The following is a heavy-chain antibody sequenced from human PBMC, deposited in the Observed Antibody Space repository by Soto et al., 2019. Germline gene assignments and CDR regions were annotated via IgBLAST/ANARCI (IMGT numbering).Heavy chain of an antibody. V-gene: IGHV4-39*02. J-gene: IGHJ4*02. D-gene: IGHD3-10*01. CDR1: VDSISNSGNY. CDR3: ARRPPLYASESSRFDI. Sequence: SETLSLTCSFSVDSISNSGNYCGWICRPPWKGLEWIGTMDYSGDTRYNPSLRRRVTISADTYKNHFALRLTSVSVADTAVYYCARRPPLYASESSRFDIWGQGALVNVSS. CDR2: MDYSGDT.